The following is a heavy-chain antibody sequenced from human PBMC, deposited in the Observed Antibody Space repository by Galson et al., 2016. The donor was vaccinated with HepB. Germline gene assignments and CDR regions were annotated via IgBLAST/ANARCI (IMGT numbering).Heavy chain of an antibody. J-gene: IGHJ3*02. D-gene: IGHD3/OR15-3a*01. CDR3: ASHDYWNDNHDSFDI. V-gene: IGHV4-59*11. Sequence: SETLSLTCTVSGGSIGGHYWSWIRQPPGKGLEWIGFISLRGSGSTSYNPSLKSRVTISGDTSKNQISLRLRPVIAADTAVYYCASHDYWNDNHDSFDIWGQGTRVTVSS. CDR2: ISLRGSGST. CDR1: GGSIGGHY.